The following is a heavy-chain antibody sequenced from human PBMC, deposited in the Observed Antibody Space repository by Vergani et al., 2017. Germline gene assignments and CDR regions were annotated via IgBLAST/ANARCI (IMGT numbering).Heavy chain of an antibody. Sequence: QVQLVESGGGVVQPGGSLRLSCVASGFAFDTYGMHWVRQAPGKGLEWVAFMDKDESKTHYADSVKGRFSISRDRSQNTLFLQMDSLRLEDTALYYCVKDNPVLEYWGQGTLVTVSS. J-gene: IGHJ4*02. V-gene: IGHV3-30*02. CDR1: GFAFDTYG. CDR2: MDKDESKT. D-gene: IGHD1-14*01. CDR3: VKDNPVLEY.